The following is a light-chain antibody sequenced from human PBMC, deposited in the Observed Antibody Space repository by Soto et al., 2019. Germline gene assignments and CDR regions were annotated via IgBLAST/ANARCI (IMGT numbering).Light chain of an antibody. J-gene: IGLJ3*02. V-gene: IGLV2-14*01. CDR2: DAS. CDR3: SSYTSSSFWV. Sequence: QSVLTQPASVSGSPGQSITISCTGTSSDVGGYNYVSWYQQHPGKAPKLMIYDASNRPSGVSNRFSGSKSGNTASLTISGLQAEDEADYYCSSYTSSSFWVFGGGTKLTVL. CDR1: SSDVGGYNY.